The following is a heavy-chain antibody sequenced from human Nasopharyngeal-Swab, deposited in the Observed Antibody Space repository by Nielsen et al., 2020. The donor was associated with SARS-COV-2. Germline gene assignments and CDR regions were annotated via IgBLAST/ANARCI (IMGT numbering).Heavy chain of an antibody. CDR1: GYTFTQYA. D-gene: IGHD3-16*01. CDR3: ARDRTFVAGAPPFDI. J-gene: IGHJ3*02. Sequence: ASVKVSCKSSGYTFTQYAIHWVRQAPAQGLEWMGWINAGNGDTKYSQKIQDRVTITSDTSATTVYMQLSSLTSEDTAVYFCARDRTFVAGAPPFDIWGQGTMVTVSS. V-gene: IGHV1-3*01. CDR2: INAGNGDT.